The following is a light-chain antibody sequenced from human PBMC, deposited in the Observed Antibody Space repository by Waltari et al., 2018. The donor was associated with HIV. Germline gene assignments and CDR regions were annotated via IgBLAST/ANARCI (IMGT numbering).Light chain of an antibody. CDR2: LNSDGSH. J-gene: IGLJ3*02. V-gene: IGLV4-69*01. CDR3: QTWGTGSWV. Sequence: QLVLTQSPSASASLGASVKLTCALCSGHSSYAIAWHQQQPEKGPRYLMNLNSDGSHRKGDGIPDRFSGSSSGAERYLTISSLQSEEEADYYCQTWGTGSWVFGGGTKLTVL. CDR1: SGHSSYA.